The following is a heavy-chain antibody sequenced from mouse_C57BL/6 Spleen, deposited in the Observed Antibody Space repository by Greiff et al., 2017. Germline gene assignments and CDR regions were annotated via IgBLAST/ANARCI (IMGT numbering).Heavy chain of an antibody. CDR2: IYPRDGST. J-gene: IGHJ4*01. D-gene: IGHD1-1*01. Sequence: VQLQQSDAELVKPGASVKISCKVSGYTFTDHTIHWMKQRPEQGLEWIGYIYPRDGSTKYNEKFKGKATLTADKSSSTAYMQLSSLTSEDSAVYYCARATVVKDYAMDYWGQGTSVTVSS. CDR3: ARATVVKDYAMDY. CDR1: GYTFTDHT. V-gene: IGHV1-78*01.